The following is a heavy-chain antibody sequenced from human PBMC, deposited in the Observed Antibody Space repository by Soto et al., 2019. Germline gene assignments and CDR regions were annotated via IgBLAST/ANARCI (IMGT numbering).Heavy chain of an antibody. CDR2: ITSNGDST. CDR1: GFDFNKYA. V-gene: IGHV3-23*01. J-gene: IGHJ4*02. CDR3: AKDSPSYTTSPFYFDS. D-gene: IGHD2-2*02. Sequence: GGSLTLSCAAFGFDFNKYAMTWVRQAPGKGVQWVSSITSNGDSTYYADSVKGRFTTSRDNSQNTLYLQMNSLSADDTAVFYCAKDSPSYTTSPFYFDSWGQGTLVTVSS.